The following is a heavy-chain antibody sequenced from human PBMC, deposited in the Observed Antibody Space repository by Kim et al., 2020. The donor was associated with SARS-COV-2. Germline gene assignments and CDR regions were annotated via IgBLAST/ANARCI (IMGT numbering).Heavy chain of an antibody. CDR1: GFTFSSYA. V-gene: IGHV3-30-3*01. CDR2: ISYDGSNK. CDR3: ARDADYDFWSGYAMFSNWFDP. J-gene: IGHJ5*02. D-gene: IGHD3-3*01. Sequence: GGSLRLSCAASGFTFSSYAMHWVRQAPGKGLEWVAVISYDGSNKYYADSVRGRFTISRDNSKNTLYLQMNSLRAEDTAVYYCARDADYDFWSGYAMFSNWFDPWGQGTLVTVSS.